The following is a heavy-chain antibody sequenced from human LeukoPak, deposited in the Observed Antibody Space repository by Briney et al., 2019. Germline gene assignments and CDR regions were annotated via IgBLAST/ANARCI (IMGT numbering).Heavy chain of an antibody. Sequence: SETLSLTCAVYGGSFSGYYWSWIRQPPGKGLEWIGEINHSGSTNYNPSLKSRVTISVDTSKNQFSLKLNSVTAADTAVYYCARGHLVSNAFDIWGQGTMVTVSS. CDR2: INHSGST. D-gene: IGHD5/OR15-5a*01. V-gene: IGHV4-34*01. CDR3: ARGHLVSNAFDI. J-gene: IGHJ3*02. CDR1: GGSFSGYY.